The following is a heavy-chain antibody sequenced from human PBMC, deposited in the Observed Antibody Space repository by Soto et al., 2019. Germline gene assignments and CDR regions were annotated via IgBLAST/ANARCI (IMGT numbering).Heavy chain of an antibody. V-gene: IGHV3-7*01. D-gene: IGHD3-3*01. CDR3: ASIITIWAIDI. Sequence: EVQLVESGGGLVQPGGSLRLSCVASGFTLSSYWMTWVRQAPGKGLEWVAKIKQDGSEIYYVGSVKGRFTISRDNANNSLYLQMNSLRAEDTAVYYCASIITIWAIDIWGQGTMVTVSS. CDR1: GFTLSSYW. CDR2: IKQDGSEI. J-gene: IGHJ3*02.